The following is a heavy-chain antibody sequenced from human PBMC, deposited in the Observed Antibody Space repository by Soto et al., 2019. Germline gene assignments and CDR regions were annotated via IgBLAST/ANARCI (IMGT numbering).Heavy chain of an antibody. CDR2: IRQDGSEN. CDR1: GFTFSSYW. V-gene: IGHV3-7*03. J-gene: IGHJ4*02. D-gene: IGHD5-18*01. Sequence: GGSLRLSCAASGFTFSSYWMSWVRQAPGKGLEWVANIRQDGSENYYVDSVRGRFTISRDNAKNSLYLQMNSLRAEDTAVYYCVRDFEGSYGYGTFYYWGQGTRVTVSS. CDR3: VRDFEGSYGYGTFYY.